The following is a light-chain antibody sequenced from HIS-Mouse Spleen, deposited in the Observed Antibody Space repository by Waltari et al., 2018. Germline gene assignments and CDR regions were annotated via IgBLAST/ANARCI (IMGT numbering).Light chain of an antibody. Sequence: EIVLTQAPATLSLSPAEIATLSFRASQIVSSYLAWYQPKPGQAPRLIIYDASNRATGIPARFSGSGSGTDFTLTISSLEPEDFAVYYCQQRSNWPLFTFGPGTKVDIK. CDR2: DAS. CDR1: QIVSSY. CDR3: QQRSNWPLFT. J-gene: IGKJ3*01. V-gene: IGKV3-11*01.